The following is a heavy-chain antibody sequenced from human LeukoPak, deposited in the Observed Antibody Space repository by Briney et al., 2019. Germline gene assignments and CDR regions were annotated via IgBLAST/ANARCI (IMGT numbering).Heavy chain of an antibody. CDR2: IRYDGSNK. CDR3: AREGGTVVAGTFDY. V-gene: IGHV3-30*02. CDR1: GFTFSSYG. Sequence: GGSLRLSCAASGFTFSSYGMHWVRQAPGKGLEWVAFIRYDGSNKYYADSVKGRFTISRDNSKNTLYLQLNSLRDEDTALYYCAREGGTVVAGTFDYWGQGTLVTVSS. D-gene: IGHD6-19*01. J-gene: IGHJ4*02.